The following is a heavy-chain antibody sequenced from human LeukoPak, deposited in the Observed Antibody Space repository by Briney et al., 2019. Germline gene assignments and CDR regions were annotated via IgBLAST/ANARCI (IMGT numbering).Heavy chain of an antibody. J-gene: IGHJ4*02. Sequence: SETLSLTCAVYGGSFSGYFWSWIRQPPGKGLEWIGEINRGGSTNYNPSLKSRVTISVDTSKNQFSLKLSSVTAADTAVYYCARGRYLTTTGGAAAGFLDYWGQGSPVTVST. D-gene: IGHD6-13*01. CDR3: ARGRYLTTTGGAAAGFLDY. CDR1: GGSFSGYF. CDR2: INRGGST. V-gene: IGHV4-34*01.